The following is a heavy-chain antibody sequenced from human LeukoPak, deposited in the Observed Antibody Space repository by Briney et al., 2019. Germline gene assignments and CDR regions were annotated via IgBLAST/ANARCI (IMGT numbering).Heavy chain of an antibody. CDR3: VNGAATGLIDY. Sequence: GGPLRLSCSASGFTFSNYAIHWVRQTPGKGLEYVSAISNNEVVTYYADSVKGRFTISRDNSKNTPYLQMSSLRAEDTAVYYCVNGAATGLIDYGGEGTLVTVSS. J-gene: IGHJ4*02. D-gene: IGHD2-15*01. CDR2: ISNNEVVT. CDR1: GFTFSNYA. V-gene: IGHV3-64D*06.